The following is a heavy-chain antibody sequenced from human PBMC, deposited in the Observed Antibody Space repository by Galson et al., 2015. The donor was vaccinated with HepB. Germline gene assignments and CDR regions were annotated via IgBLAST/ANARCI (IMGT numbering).Heavy chain of an antibody. CDR2: ISYDGSNK. CDR1: GFTFSSYA. D-gene: IGHD4-17*01. V-gene: IGHV3-30-3*01. CDR3: ARAYGDLYNWFDP. Sequence: SLRLSCAASGFTFSSYAMHWVRQAPGKGLEWVAVISYDGSNKYYADSVKGRFTISRDSSKNTLYLQMNSLRAEDTAVYYCARAYGDLYNWFDPWGQGTLVTVSS. J-gene: IGHJ5*02.